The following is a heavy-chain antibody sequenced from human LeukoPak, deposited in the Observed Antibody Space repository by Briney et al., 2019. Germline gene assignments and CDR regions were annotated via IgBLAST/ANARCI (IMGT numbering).Heavy chain of an antibody. CDR2: ISSSDGTI. J-gene: IGHJ4*02. D-gene: IGHD3-22*01. CDR3: TRGRRYDSSGPFDY. Sequence: GGSLRLSCAASGFTFSDYSMMWIRQAPGKGLEWVSYISSSDGTIYYADSVKGRFTISRDNARNSLFLQMNSLRAEDTADYYCTRGRRYDSSGPFDYWGQGTLVTVSS. V-gene: IGHV3-11*04. CDR1: GFTFSDYS.